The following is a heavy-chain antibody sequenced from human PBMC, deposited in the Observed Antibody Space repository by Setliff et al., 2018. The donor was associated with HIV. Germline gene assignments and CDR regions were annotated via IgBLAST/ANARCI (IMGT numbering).Heavy chain of an antibody. J-gene: IGHJ4*02. CDR2: IYYSGST. D-gene: IGHD3-10*01. CDR1: GGSISSYY. V-gene: IGHV4-59*01. CDR3: ARGAELLWFGELHNIPYFDY. Sequence: PSETLSLTCTVSGGSISSYYWSWLRQPPGTGLEWIGSIYYSGSTNYNPSLKSRVTISVDTSKNQFSLKLSSVTAADTAVYYCARGAELLWFGELHNIPYFDYWGQGTLVTVSS.